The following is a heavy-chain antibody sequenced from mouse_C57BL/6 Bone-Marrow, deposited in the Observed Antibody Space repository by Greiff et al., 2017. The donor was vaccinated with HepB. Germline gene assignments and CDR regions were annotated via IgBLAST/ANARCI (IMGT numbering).Heavy chain of an antibody. CDR3: ARRGSSLYYFDY. J-gene: IGHJ2*01. CDR1: GYTFTEYT. D-gene: IGHD1-1*01. CDR2: FYPGSGSI. V-gene: IGHV1-62-2*01. Sequence: QVQLQQSGAELVKPGASVKLSCKASGYTFTEYTIHWVKQRSGQGLEWIGWFYPGSGSIKYNEKFKSKATLTVDKPTSTAYMQLSSLTSEDSAVYYCARRGSSLYYFDYWGQGTTLTVSS.